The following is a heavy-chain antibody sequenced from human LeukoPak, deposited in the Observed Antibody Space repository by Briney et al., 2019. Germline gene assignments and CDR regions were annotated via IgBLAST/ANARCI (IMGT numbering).Heavy chain of an antibody. CDR1: GYTFTSYG. CDR3: ARDQGLGYYYDSSGYSNFDY. J-gene: IGHJ4*02. Sequence: ASVKVSCKASGYTFTSYGISWVRQAPGQGLEWMGWISAYNGNTNYAQKLQGRVTMTTDTSTSTAYMELRSLRSDDTAVYYCARDQGLGYYYDSSGYSNFDYWGQGTLVTVSS. CDR2: ISAYNGNT. V-gene: IGHV1-18*01. D-gene: IGHD3-22*01.